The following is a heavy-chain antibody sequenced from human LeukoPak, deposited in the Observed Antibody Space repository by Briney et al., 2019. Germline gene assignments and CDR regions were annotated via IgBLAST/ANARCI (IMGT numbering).Heavy chain of an antibody. Sequence: GGSLRLSCAASGFTFSDYSMNWVRQAPGKRLEWVSSISSSSSYMKYAESVRGRFTISRDNAKNSLYLHMSSLRAEDTAVYYCAKTIHIVVVPAAFGDWGQGTLVTVSS. J-gene: IGHJ4*02. CDR2: ISSSSSYM. V-gene: IGHV3-21*01. D-gene: IGHD2-2*01. CDR1: GFTFSDYS. CDR3: AKTIHIVVVPAAFGD.